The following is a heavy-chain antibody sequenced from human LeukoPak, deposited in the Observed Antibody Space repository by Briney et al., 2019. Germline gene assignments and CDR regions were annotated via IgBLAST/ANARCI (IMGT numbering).Heavy chain of an antibody. CDR3: ARALYSSSWYGSRRGGYYYYMDV. Sequence: ASVKVSCKASGYTFTGYYMHWVRQAPGQGLEWMGWINPNSGGTNHAQKFQGRVTMTRDTSISTAYMELSRLRSDDTAVYYCARALYSSSWYGSRRGGYYYYMDVWGKGTTVTISS. CDR1: GYTFTGYY. CDR2: INPNSGGT. D-gene: IGHD6-13*01. J-gene: IGHJ6*03. V-gene: IGHV1-2*02.